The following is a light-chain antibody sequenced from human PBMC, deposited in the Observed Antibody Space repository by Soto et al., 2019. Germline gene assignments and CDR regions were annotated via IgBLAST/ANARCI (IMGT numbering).Light chain of an antibody. J-gene: IGLJ1*01. CDR1: SSDVCGYDY. V-gene: IGLV2-14*03. CDR2: DVS. Sequence: QSVLTQPASVSGSPGQSISISCTGTSSDVCGYDYVSWYQQHPDKAPKLMIYDVSNRTSGVSTRFSGSKSGNTASLTISGLQAEDEADYYCSSYTGSSNSFVFGTGTKLTVL. CDR3: SSYTGSSNSFV.